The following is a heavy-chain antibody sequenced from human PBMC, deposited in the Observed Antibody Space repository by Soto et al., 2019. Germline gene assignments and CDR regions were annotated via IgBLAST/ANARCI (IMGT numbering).Heavy chain of an antibody. D-gene: IGHD2-2*01. CDR2: VIPILGMA. Sequence: ASVQVSCKASGGTFSSYSFSWVRQAPGQGLEWMGRVIPILGMANYAQKFQGRVTITADKSTSTVYMEMSSLRSEDTAVYYCARGGAVVVPGAVDRHNWFDPWGQGTLVTSPQ. J-gene: IGHJ5*02. V-gene: IGHV1-69*04. CDR3: ARGGAVVVPGAVDRHNWFDP. CDR1: GGTFSSYS.